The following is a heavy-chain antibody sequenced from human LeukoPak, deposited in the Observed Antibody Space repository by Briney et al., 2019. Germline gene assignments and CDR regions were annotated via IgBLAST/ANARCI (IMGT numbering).Heavy chain of an antibody. CDR2: ISSSSSYI. Sequence: PGGSLRLSCAVSGFTFSSYTMNWVRQAPGKGLEWVSSISSSSSYIYYADSVKGRFTISRDNAKNSLYLQMNSLKAEDTAVYYCARDRDHFDYWGQGTLVTVSS. J-gene: IGHJ4*02. CDR3: ARDRDHFDY. V-gene: IGHV3-21*01. CDR1: GFTFSSYT.